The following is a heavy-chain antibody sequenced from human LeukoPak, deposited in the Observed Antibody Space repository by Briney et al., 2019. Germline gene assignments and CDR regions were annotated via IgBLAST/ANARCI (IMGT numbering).Heavy chain of an antibody. Sequence: GRSLRLSCAASGFTFSSYAMHWVRQAPGKGLEWVSAISGSGGSTYYADSVKGRFTISRDNSKNTLYLQMNSLRAEDTAVYYCAKDPAYYYDSSGLFDYWGQGTLVTVSS. CDR2: ISGSGGST. J-gene: IGHJ4*02. CDR1: GFTFSSYA. D-gene: IGHD3-22*01. V-gene: IGHV3-23*01. CDR3: AKDPAYYYDSSGLFDY.